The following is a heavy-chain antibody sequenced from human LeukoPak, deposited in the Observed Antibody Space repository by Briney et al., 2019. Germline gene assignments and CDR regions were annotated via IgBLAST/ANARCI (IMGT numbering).Heavy chain of an antibody. D-gene: IGHD5-24*01. J-gene: IGHJ4*02. Sequence: SETLSLTCTVPGGSISGYYWSWIRQPPGKGLEWIGYIYYTGSTNYNPSLKSRVTISVDTSKNQFSLNLSSVTAADTAVYYCARGGGYNQFWRQGTLVTVSS. CDR2: IYYTGST. V-gene: IGHV4-59*01. CDR1: GGSISGYY. CDR3: ARGGGYNQF.